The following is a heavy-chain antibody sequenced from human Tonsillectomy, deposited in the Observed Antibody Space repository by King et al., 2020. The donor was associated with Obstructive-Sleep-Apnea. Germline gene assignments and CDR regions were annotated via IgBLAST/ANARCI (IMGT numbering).Heavy chain of an antibody. CDR3: ARNPDGSQSGFDC. CDR1: GFTFSSYA. Sequence: VQLVESGGGVVQPGRSLRLSCAASGFTFSSYAMHWVRRPPGKGLEWVALISYDGSNKYYADSVKGRFTISRDNCKNTLYLQMNSLRAEDTAVYYCARNPDGSQSGFDCWGQGTLVTVSS. CDR2: ISYDGSNK. J-gene: IGHJ4*02. V-gene: IGHV3-30-3*01. D-gene: IGHD5-24*01.